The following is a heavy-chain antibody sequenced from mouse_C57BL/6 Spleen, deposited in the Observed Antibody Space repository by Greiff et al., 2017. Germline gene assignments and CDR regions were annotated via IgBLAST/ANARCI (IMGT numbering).Heavy chain of an antibody. CDR3: ARGGDWDYAMDY. J-gene: IGHJ4*01. CDR2: ISYDGSN. V-gene: IGHV3-6*01. CDR1: GYSITSGYY. D-gene: IGHD4-1*01. Sequence: EVKLMESGPGLVKPSQSLSLTCSVTGYSITSGYYWNWIRQFPGNKLEWMGYISYDGSNNYNPSLKNRISITRDTSKNQFFLKLNSVTTEDTATYYCARGGDWDYAMDYWGQGTSVTVSS.